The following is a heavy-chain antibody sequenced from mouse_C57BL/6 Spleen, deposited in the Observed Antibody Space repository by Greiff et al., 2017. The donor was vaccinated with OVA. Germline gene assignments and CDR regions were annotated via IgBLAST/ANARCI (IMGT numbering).Heavy chain of an antibody. J-gene: IGHJ2*01. CDR1: GFTFSNYW. CDR3: TRDSYYFDY. CDR2: IRLKSDNYAT. V-gene: IGHV6-3*01. Sequence: EVMLMESGGGLVQPGGSMKLSCVASGFTFSNYWMNWVRQSPEKGLEWVAQIRLKSDNYATHYAESVKGRFTISRDDSKSSVYLQMNNLRAEDTGIYYCTRDSYYFDYWGQGTTLTVSS.